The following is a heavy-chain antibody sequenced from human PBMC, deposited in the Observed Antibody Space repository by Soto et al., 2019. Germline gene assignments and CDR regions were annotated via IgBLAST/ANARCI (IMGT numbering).Heavy chain of an antibody. CDR1: GFSFSYYG. D-gene: IGHD2-2*01. Sequence: EVQLVESGGGLVQPRGSLRLSCAASGFSFSYYGMNWVRQAPGKGLEWVSYISTSSSNIYYADSVKGRFTISRDNAKNSLSLQMNSLRAADTAVYYCARETSTGNYYMDVWGKGTTVTVSS. J-gene: IGHJ6*03. CDR2: ISTSSSNI. V-gene: IGHV3-48*01. CDR3: ARETSTGNYYMDV.